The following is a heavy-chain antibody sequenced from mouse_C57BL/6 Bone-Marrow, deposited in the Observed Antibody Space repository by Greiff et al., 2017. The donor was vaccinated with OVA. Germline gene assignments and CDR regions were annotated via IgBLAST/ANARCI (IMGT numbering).Heavy chain of an antibody. V-gene: IGHV1-59*01. J-gene: IGHJ2*01. Sequence: QVQLQQPGAELVRPGTSVKLSCKASGYTFTSYWMHWVKQRPGQGLEWIGVIDPSDSYTNYNQKFKGKATLTVDTSSSTAYMQLSSLTSEDSAVYYCARKDGYSGYWGKGTTLTVSS. CDR2: IDPSDSYT. CDR3: ARKDGYSGY. D-gene: IGHD2-3*01. CDR1: GYTFTSYW.